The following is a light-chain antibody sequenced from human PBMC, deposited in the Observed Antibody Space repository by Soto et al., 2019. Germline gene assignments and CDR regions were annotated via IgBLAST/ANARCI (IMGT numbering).Light chain of an antibody. J-gene: IGLJ2*01. CDR1: SSDVGGYNY. V-gene: IGLV2-14*03. Sequence: QSALTQPASVSGSPGQSITISFTGTSSDVGGYNYVSWYQHHPGKAPKLMIYDVSNRPSGVSDRFSGSKSGNTASLTISGLQAEDEADYYCSSYTSSSTSVVFGGGTKLTVL. CDR3: SSYTSSSTSVV. CDR2: DVS.